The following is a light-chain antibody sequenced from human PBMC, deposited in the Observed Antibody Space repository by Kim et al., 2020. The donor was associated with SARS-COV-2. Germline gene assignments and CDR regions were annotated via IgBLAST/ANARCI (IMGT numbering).Light chain of an antibody. CDR3: QKYDSAPYS. J-gene: IGKJ2*01. CDR2: AAS. Sequence: DIQMTQSPFSLSESVGDRVTITCRASQGISNYLDWYQQKPGKVPELLIFAASALQSGVPSRFSGSGSGTDFTLTISSLQPEDVATYYCQKYDSAPYSLGQGTKLEI. V-gene: IGKV1-27*01. CDR1: QGISNY.